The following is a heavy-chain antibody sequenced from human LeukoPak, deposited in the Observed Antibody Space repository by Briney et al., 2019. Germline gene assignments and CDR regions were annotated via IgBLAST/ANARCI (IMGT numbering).Heavy chain of an antibody. J-gene: IGHJ4*02. CDR2: INWNGGST. D-gene: IGHD6-19*01. CDR3: AGGDRNGWYFDY. V-gene: IGHV3-20*04. Sequence: GGSLRLSCAASGFSFGDHGTSWVRQAPGKGLEWVGGINWNGGSTGYGDSVKGRFTISRDNAKNSLYLQMNSLRAEDTALYYCAGGDRNGWYFDYWGQGILVTVSS. CDR1: GFSFGDHG.